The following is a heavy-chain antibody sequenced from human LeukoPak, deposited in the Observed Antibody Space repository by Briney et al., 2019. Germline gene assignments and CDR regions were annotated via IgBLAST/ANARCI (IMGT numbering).Heavy chain of an antibody. Sequence: GGSLSLSCAASGFTLSRSWMSWVRQAPGKGLEWVANINQDGSEKNYVDSVKGRFTISRDNAKNSLYLQMNSLRAEDTAVYYCARAYQTDYWGQGTLVTVSS. CDR2: INQDGSEK. D-gene: IGHD2-2*01. CDR3: ARAYQTDY. J-gene: IGHJ4*02. V-gene: IGHV3-7*05. CDR1: GFTLSRSW.